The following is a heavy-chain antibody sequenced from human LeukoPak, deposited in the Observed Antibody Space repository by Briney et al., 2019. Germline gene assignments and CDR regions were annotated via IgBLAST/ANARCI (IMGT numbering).Heavy chain of an antibody. CDR1: GFTFSGYW. J-gene: IGHJ1*01. Sequence: PGGSLRLSCAASGFTFSGYWMSWVRQAPGKGLEWVANINQDGSEKYYVDSVKGRFTISRVNAKNSLFLQMGSLRVEDTAVYYCARESTAGYNSSWYGFRNWGQGTLVSVSS. D-gene: IGHD6-13*01. V-gene: IGHV3-7*01. CDR3: ARESTAGYNSSWYGFRN. CDR2: INQDGSEK.